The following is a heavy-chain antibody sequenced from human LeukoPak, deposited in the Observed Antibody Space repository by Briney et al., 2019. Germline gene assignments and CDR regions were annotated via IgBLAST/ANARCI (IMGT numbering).Heavy chain of an antibody. CDR1: GYTFTGYY. CDR3: ARVTVRVDY. D-gene: IGHD2-8*02. Sequence: ASVKVSCKASGYTFTGYYMHWVRQAPGQGLEWMGWINPNHGGTNYAQKFQGRVNMTGDTSISTAYMELSRLRSDDTTVYYCARVTVRVDYWGQGTLVTVSS. V-gene: IGHV1-2*02. J-gene: IGHJ4*02. CDR2: INPNHGGT.